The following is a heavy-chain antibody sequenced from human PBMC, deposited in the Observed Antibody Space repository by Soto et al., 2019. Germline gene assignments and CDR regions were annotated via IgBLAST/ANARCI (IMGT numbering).Heavy chain of an antibody. V-gene: IGHV4-59*01. D-gene: IGHD3-22*01. CDR1: GGSISSYY. Sequence: SETLSLTCTVSGGSISSYYWSWIRQPPGKGLEWIGYIYYSGSTDYNPSLKSRVTISVDTSKNQFSLKLSSVTAVDTAVYYCARFTYYYDSSGYFNWFDPWGQGTLVTVSS. J-gene: IGHJ5*02. CDR3: ARFTYYYDSSGYFNWFDP. CDR2: IYYSGST.